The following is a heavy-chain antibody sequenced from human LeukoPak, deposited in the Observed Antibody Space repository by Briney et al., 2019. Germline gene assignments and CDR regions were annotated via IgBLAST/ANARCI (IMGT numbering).Heavy chain of an antibody. V-gene: IGHV3-15*01. CDR2: IQSKTDGGTT. CDR1: GFTFRDTW. J-gene: IGHJ4*02. D-gene: IGHD6-6*01. CDR3: TTWSSQFDY. Sequence: GGSLRLSCAASGFTFRDTWMTWVRQAPGKGLECVGFIQSKTDGGTTDSATPVKGRFTVSRDDSKNTLYLQMNSLKTGDTAVYYCTTWSSQFDYWGQGTLVTVSS.